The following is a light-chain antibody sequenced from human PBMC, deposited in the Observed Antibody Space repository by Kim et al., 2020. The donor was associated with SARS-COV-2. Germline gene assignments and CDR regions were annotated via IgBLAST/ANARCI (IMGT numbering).Light chain of an antibody. CDR3: QKSYSTPWT. CDR2: SAS. V-gene: IGKV1-39*01. Sequence: DIQMTQSPSSLSASVGDRVTITCRASQSIKSFLNWYQQKPGKVPKLLIYSASNLQSGVPSRFSGSGSGTDFTLTISSLQPEDFATYYCQKSYSTPWTFGQGTKVDIK. J-gene: IGKJ1*01. CDR1: QSIKSF.